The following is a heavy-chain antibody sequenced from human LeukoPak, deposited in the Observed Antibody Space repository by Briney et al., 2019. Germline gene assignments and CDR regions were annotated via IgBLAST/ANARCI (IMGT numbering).Heavy chain of an antibody. V-gene: IGHV3-7*01. J-gene: IGHJ4*02. CDR2: IKQDGSEK. Sequence: PGGSLRLSCTVSGFTVSTNSMSWVRQAPGKGLEWVANIKQDGSEKYYVDSVKGRFTISRDYAKNSLYLQMNSLRAEDTAVYYCARSVLRFLEWTYYFDYWGQGTLVTVSS. CDR3: ARSVLRFLEWTYYFDY. D-gene: IGHD3-3*01. CDR1: GFTVSTNS.